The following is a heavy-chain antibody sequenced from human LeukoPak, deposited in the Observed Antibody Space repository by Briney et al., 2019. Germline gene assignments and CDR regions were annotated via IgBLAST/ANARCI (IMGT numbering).Heavy chain of an antibody. CDR2: INWNGGST. CDR1: GFTFDDYG. D-gene: IGHD6-19*01. V-gene: IGHV3-20*04. CDR3: ARLHSSGWYNRFDY. J-gene: IGHJ4*02. Sequence: PGGPLRLSCAASGFTFDDYGMSWVRQAPGKGLEWVSGINWNGGSTGYADSVKGRFTISRDNAKNSLYLQMNSLRAEDTAVYYCARLHSSGWYNRFDYWGQGTLVTVSS.